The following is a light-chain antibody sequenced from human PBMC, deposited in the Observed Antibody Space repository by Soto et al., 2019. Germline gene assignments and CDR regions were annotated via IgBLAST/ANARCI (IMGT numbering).Light chain of an antibody. CDR2: GAS. J-gene: IGKJ4*02. CDR1: QSVSSSY. V-gene: IGKV3-20*01. CDR3: QPYGSSPPLT. Sequence: EIVLTQSPGTLSLSPGERATLSCRASQSVSSSYLAWYQQKPGQAPRLLIYGASSRATGIPDRFSGSGSGTEFTLTTSRLEPEDFAVYYCQPYGSSPPLTFGGGTKVEIK.